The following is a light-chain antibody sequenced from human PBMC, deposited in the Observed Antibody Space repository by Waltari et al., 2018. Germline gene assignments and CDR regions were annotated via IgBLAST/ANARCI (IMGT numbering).Light chain of an antibody. J-gene: IGLJ3*02. CDR1: SSNIGPGFD. CDR2: AYS. V-gene: IGLV1-40*01. CDR3: QSYDSRQTAV. Sequence: QSVLTQPPSVSGAPGQSVTISCTWTSSNIGPGFDVHWYQQLPGGAPKLLIYAYSNRPSGVPDRFYGSKSGTSASLAINGIQSEDEADYYCQSYDSRQTAVFGGGTKLTVL.